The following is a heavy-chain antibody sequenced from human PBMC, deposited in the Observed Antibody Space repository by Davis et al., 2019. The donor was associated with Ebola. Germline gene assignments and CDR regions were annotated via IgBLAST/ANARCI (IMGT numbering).Heavy chain of an antibody. CDR1: GFTFSSYG. D-gene: IGHD3-10*01. CDR2: ISYDGSNK. J-gene: IGHJ4*02. Sequence: GGSLRLSCAASGFTFSSYGMHWVRQAPGKGLEWVAVISYDGSNKYYADSVKGRFTISRDNSKNTLYLQMNSLRAEDTAVYYCAKDRGPSSSFDNWGQGTLVTVSS. CDR3: AKDRGPSSSFDN. V-gene: IGHV3-30*18.